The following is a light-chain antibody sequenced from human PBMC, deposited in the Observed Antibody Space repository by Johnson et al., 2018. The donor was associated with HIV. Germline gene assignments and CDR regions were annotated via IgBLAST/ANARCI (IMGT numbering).Light chain of an antibody. CDR1: SSNIGSNY. Sequence: QSVLTQPPSVSAAPGQKVTISCSGSSSNIGSNYVSWYQQLPGTAPKLLIYEHIKRPSEIPDRFSGSKSGTSATLGITGPQTEDEAEYYCGTWDSSLSAYVFGTGTKVTVL. CDR2: EHI. J-gene: IGLJ1*01. V-gene: IGLV1-51*02. CDR3: GTWDSSLSAYV.